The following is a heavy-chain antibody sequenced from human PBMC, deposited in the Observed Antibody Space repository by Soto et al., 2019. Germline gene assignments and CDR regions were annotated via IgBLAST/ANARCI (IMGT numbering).Heavy chain of an antibody. J-gene: IGHJ6*02. CDR1: GYTFTSYY. D-gene: IGHD2-21*02. Sequence: DSVKVSCKASGYTFTSYYMHWVRQAPGQGLEWMGVINPSGGRTREAHKFQGRVTMTRDASTSTVCMELSSRRSEDTAVYSCATACCGDCYCVYCNGMDFWGQGSTDTASS. CDR2: INPSGGRT. CDR3: ATACCGDCYCVYCNGMDF. V-gene: IGHV1-46*01.